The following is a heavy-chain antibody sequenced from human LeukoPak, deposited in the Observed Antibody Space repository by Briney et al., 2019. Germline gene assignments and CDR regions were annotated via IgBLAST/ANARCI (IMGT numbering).Heavy chain of an antibody. CDR2: IKPDGSAQ. J-gene: IGHJ3*02. Sequence: GGSLRLSCAASGFTFSNSWMSWVRQAPGKGLEWVATIKPDGSAQYYVDSVKGRFSISRDNAKNSLFLQINSLRAEDTVVYYCARSGGLGELLRPEGSGDAFDIWGQGTMVTVSS. V-gene: IGHV3-7*03. D-gene: IGHD3-10*01. CDR1: GFTFSNSW. CDR3: ARSGGLGELLRPEGSGDAFDI.